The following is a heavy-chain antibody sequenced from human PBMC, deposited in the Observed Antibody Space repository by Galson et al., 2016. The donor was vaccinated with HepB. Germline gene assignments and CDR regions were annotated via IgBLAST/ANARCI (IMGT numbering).Heavy chain of an antibody. Sequence: SLRLSCAASGFSFTNAWMNWVRQAPGKGLEWVGRIKSKSDGGTTEYGSAVKGRFTIARDDSRNTLYLQMDSLNTEDTAVYYCTTDWISSSWPFDYWGQGTLVTVSS. V-gene: IGHV3-15*01. J-gene: IGHJ4*02. CDR3: TTDWISSSWPFDY. D-gene: IGHD6-13*01. CDR2: IKSKSDGGTT. CDR1: GFSFTNAW.